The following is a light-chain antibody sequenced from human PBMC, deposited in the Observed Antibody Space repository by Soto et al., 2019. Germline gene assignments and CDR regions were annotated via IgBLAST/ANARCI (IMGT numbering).Light chain of an antibody. V-gene: IGLV2-14*02. CDR3: SSYTSSSTQV. CDR2: EVS. CDR1: SSDVGSYNL. J-gene: IGLJ1*01. Sequence: QSALTQPASVSGSPGQSITISCTGTSSDVGSYNLVSWYQQHPGKAPKLMIYEVSKRPSGVSNRFSGSKSGNTASLTISGLQAEYEADYYCSSYTSSSTQVFLTGTKVPVL.